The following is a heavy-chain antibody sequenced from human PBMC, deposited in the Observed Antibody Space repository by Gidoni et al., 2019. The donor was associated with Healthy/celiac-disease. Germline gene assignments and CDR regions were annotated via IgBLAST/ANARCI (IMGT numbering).Heavy chain of an antibody. J-gene: IGHJ6*02. CDR2: INPNSGGT. CDR1: GYTFTGYY. V-gene: IGHV1-2*02. D-gene: IGHD1-7*01. Sequence: QVQLVQSGAEVKKPGASVKVSCTASGYTFTGYYMHWVRQAPGQGLEWMGWINPNSGGTNYAQKFQGRVTMTRDTSISTAYMELSRLRSDDTAVYYCARVVTGTTYYYYGMDVWGQGTTVTVSS. CDR3: ARVVTGTTYYYYGMDV.